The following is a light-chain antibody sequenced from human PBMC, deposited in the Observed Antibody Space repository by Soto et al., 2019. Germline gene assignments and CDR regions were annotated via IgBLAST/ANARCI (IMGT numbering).Light chain of an antibody. CDR2: GAS. Sequence: EIVLTQSPGALSLSPGERATLSCGASQSVSSSYLAWYQQKPGQAPRLLIYGASTRATGIPVRFSGSGSGPDFTLTISRLEPEDFAVYYCQQYGSSPRTFGQGTKVEIK. J-gene: IGKJ1*01. CDR3: QQYGSSPRT. CDR1: QSVSSSY. V-gene: IGKV3-20*01.